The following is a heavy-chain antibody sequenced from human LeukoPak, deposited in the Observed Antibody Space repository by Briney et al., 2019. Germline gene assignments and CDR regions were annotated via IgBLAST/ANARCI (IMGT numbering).Heavy chain of an antibody. D-gene: IGHD3-22*01. Sequence: GGSLRLSCAASGFTFSSYSMNWVRQTPGKGLEWVSATSGSGNRAYHADSVKGRFTISRDNSKNMLYLQMNSLRAEDTALYYCAKDADISVELVVITSFDSWGQGTLVTVSS. J-gene: IGHJ4*02. CDR1: GFTFSSYS. CDR2: TSGSGNRA. CDR3: AKDADISVELVVITSFDS. V-gene: IGHV3-23*01.